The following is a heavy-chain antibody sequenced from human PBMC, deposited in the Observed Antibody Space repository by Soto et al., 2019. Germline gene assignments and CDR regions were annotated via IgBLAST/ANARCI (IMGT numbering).Heavy chain of an antibody. V-gene: IGHV4-59*08. D-gene: IGHD3-3*02. J-gene: IGHJ4*02. Sequence: SETLSLTCTVSGGSISSYYWSWIRQPPGKGLEWIGYIYYSGSTNYNPPLKSRVTISVDTSKNQFSLKLSSVTAADTAVYYCARRLAGKRKYYFDYWGQGTLVTVSS. CDR3: ARRLAGKRKYYFDY. CDR2: IYYSGST. CDR1: GGSISSYY.